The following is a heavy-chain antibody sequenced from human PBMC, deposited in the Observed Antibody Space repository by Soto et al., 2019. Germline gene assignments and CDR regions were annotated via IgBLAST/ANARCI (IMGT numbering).Heavy chain of an antibody. CDR2: ISGSGGCI. V-gene: IGHV3-23*01. CDR3: ARDSMQEVVTDYYYYGMYV. Sequence: GESLRLSCAASGFTFSSHAMSRVRQGPGKGLEWVSAISGSGGCIYYEDAGRGRFTSARDNDKNSLYLEMNSLRAEDTAVYYCARDSMQEVVTDYYYYGMYVWGQGTTVTVSS. J-gene: IGHJ6*02. CDR1: GFTFSSHA. D-gene: IGHD6-13*01.